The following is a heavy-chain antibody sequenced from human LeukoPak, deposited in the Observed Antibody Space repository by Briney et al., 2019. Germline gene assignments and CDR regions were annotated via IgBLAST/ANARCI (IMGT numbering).Heavy chain of an antibody. CDR3: AREYYYDSSGYHDYYGMDV. CDR1: GFTFSSFW. J-gene: IGHJ6*02. V-gene: IGHV3-74*01. Sequence: GGSLRLSCAASGFTFSSFWMHWVRQLPGKGLVWVSRISGDGTNTSYADSVKGRFTISRDNAKNSLYLQMNSLRAEDTAVYYCAREYYYDSSGYHDYYGMDVWGQGTTVTVSS. D-gene: IGHD3-22*01. CDR2: ISGDGTNT.